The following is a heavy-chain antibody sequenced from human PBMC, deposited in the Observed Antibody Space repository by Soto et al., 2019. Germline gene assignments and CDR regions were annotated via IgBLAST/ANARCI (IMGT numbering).Heavy chain of an antibody. CDR1: GFTFSSYG. CDR3: AKGNSV. J-gene: IGHJ4*02. CDR2: ISYDGSNK. V-gene: IGHV3-30*18. Sequence: GGSLRLSCAASGFTFSSYGMHWVRQAPGKGLEWVAVISYDGSNKYYADSVKGRFTISRDNSKNTLYLQMNSLRAEDTAVYYCAKGNSVWGQGTLVTVSS.